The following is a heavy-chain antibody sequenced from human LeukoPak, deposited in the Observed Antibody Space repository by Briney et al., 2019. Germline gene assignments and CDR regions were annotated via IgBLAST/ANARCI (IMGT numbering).Heavy chain of an antibody. Sequence: ASVKVSCKASGYTFTDYYMHWVRQAPGQGLEWMGWISPNSGVSTYAQKFQGRVTMTRDTSISTAYMELGRLSSDDTAVYYCARDCSGGSCYSNYYYAMDVWGQGTTVTVSS. V-gene: IGHV1-2*02. CDR3: ARDCSGGSCYSNYYYAMDV. D-gene: IGHD2-15*01. CDR2: ISPNSGVS. J-gene: IGHJ6*02. CDR1: GYTFTDYY.